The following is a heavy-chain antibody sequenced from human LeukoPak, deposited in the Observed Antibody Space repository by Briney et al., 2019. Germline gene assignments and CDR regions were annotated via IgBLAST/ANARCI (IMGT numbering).Heavy chain of an antibody. CDR2: ISDSSSLT. Sequence: GGSLRLSCAASGFTFSSFGMNWVRQAPGKGLEWVSYISDSSSLTYYADFVKGRFTISRDNAKNSLSLQLNSLRDEDTAVYFCAKVIRGGYGMDVWGQGTTVTVSS. CDR3: AKVIRGGYGMDV. CDR1: GFTFSSFG. J-gene: IGHJ6*02. D-gene: IGHD3-10*01. V-gene: IGHV3-48*02.